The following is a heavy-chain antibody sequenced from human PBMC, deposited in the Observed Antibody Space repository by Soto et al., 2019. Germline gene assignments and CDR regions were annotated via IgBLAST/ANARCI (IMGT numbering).Heavy chain of an antibody. J-gene: IGHJ5*02. CDR1: GGTFSSYA. CDR3: ARKEHYYSSGYYYVWFDP. D-gene: IGHD3-22*01. CDR2: IIPIFGTA. Sequence: QVQLVQSGAEVKKPGSSVKVSCKASGGTFSSYAISWVRQAPGQGLEWMGGIIPIFGTANYAQKFQGRVTITADXXTXTXXMELSSLRSEDTAVYYCARKEHYYSSGYYYVWFDPWGQGTLVTVSS. V-gene: IGHV1-69*12.